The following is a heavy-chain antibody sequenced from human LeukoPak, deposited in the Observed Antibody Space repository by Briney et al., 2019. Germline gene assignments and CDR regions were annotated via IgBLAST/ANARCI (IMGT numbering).Heavy chain of an antibody. V-gene: IGHV3-7*01. J-gene: IGHJ4*02. CDR1: GFTFSSYL. D-gene: IGHD1-14*01. CDR3: ARERYSSGASSFDY. CDR2: IKRDGSEK. Sequence: GGSLRLSCAASGFTFSSYLMSWVRQAPGKGLEWVANIKRDGSEKHYVDPVKGRFTISRDNAKNSLHLQMDSLRAEDTAVYYCARERYSSGASSFDYWGQGTLVTVSS.